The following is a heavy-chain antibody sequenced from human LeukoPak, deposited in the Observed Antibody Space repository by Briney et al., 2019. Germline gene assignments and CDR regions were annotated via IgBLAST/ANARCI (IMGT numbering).Heavy chain of an antibody. CDR3: ARAEGDGYNFYFDY. V-gene: IGHV4-31*03. CDR1: GGSIRSSYYY. Sequence: PSETLSLTCTVTGGSIRSSYYYWGWIRQPPGKGLEWIGYIYYSGSTYYNPSLKGRVTISVDTSKNQFSLKLSSVTAADTAVYYCARAEGDGYNFYFDYWGQGTLVTVSS. J-gene: IGHJ4*02. CDR2: IYYSGST. D-gene: IGHD5-24*01.